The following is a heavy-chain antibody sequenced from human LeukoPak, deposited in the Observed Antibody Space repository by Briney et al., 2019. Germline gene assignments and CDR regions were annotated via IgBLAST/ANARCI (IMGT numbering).Heavy chain of an antibody. Sequence: GGSLRLSCAASGFTVSSNYMSWVRQAPGKGLEWVSVIYSGGSTYYADSVKGRFAISRDNSKNALYLQMNSLRVEDTAVYYCAIDPNWGTHSWGQGVLVTVSS. J-gene: IGHJ4*02. CDR2: IYSGGST. D-gene: IGHD7-27*01. CDR1: GFTVSSNY. V-gene: IGHV3-53*01. CDR3: AIDPNWGTHS.